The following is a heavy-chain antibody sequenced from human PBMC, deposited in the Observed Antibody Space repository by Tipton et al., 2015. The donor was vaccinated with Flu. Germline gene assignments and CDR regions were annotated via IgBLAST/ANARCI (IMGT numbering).Heavy chain of an antibody. CDR3: ARHTGDSVRGIVDY. V-gene: IGHV4-38-2*01. Sequence: TLSLTCVVSGYSINSGYCWGWVRQPPGKGLEWIGTICHSGSTYYNPSLKSRVTISVDTSWNQFSLKLSSVTAADTADYYCARHTGDSVRGIVDYWGQGTLVTVSS. D-gene: IGHD3-10*02. CDR2: ICHSGST. CDR1: GYSINSGYC. J-gene: IGHJ4*02.